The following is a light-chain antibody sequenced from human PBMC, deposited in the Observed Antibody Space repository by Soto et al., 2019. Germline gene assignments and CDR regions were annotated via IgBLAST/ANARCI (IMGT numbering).Light chain of an antibody. CDR2: ASS. Sequence: AIQMTQFPSSLSASVGDRVTITCRASQDIRSDLGWYQQRPGKAPKLLIYASSSLQSGVPSRFSGSGSGTDFTLSISSLQPDDFATYHCLQDHNYPLTFGGGTKVDIK. CDR1: QDIRSD. J-gene: IGKJ4*01. V-gene: IGKV1-6*01. CDR3: LQDHNYPLT.